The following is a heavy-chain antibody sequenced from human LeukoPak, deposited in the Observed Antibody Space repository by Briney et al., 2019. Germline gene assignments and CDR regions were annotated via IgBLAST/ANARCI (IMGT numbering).Heavy chain of an antibody. CDR2: ISGSGGST. Sequence: PGGSVRLSCAASGFTFSSYAMSWVRQAPGKGLEWVSAISGSGGSTYYADSVKGRFTISRDNSKNTLYLQMNSLRAEDTAVYYCAKDRVIKRPRNGALDIWGQGTMVTVSS. J-gene: IGHJ3*02. D-gene: IGHD3-10*01. V-gene: IGHV3-23*01. CDR3: AKDRVIKRPRNGALDI. CDR1: GFTFSSYA.